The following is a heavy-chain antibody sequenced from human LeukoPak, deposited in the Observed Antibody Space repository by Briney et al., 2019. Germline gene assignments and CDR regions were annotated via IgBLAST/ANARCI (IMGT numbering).Heavy chain of an antibody. CDR1: GGSISSYY. Sequence: PSETLSLTCTVSGGSISSYYWSSTRQPPGKGLEWIGYIYYSGSTNYNPSLKSRVTISVDTSKNQFSLKLSSVTAADTAVYYCARAPLWFGELSFDYWGQGTLVTVSS. CDR3: ARAPLWFGELSFDY. D-gene: IGHD3-10*01. CDR2: IYYSGST. V-gene: IGHV4-59*01. J-gene: IGHJ4*02.